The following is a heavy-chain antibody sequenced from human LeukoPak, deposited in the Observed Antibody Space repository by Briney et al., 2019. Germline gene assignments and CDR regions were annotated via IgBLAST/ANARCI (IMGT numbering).Heavy chain of an antibody. CDR2: INHSGST. CDR3: ARKQGRRYCSSTSCYGFDY. V-gene: IGHV4-34*01. J-gene: IGHJ4*02. CDR1: GGSFSSYY. Sequence: KPSETLSLTCAVYGGSFSSYYWSWIRQPPGKGLEWIGEINHSGSTNYNPSLKSRVTISVDTSKNQFSLKLSSVTAADTAVYYCARKQGRRYCSSTSCYGFDYWGQGTLVTVSS. D-gene: IGHD2-2*01.